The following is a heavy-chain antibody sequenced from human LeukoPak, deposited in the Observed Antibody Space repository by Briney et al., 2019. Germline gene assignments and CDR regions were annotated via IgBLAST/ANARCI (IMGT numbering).Heavy chain of an antibody. V-gene: IGHV4-4*07. D-gene: IGHD3-10*01. Sequence: SETLSLTCTVSGGSISGYYWSWVRQPAGKGLEWIARFSGSGSTNYNPSLKSRVTLLVDTSKNQFSLKLSSVTAADTAVYYCARGVGPVMVRGVIGWFDPWGQGTLVTVSS. CDR2: FSGSGST. CDR1: GGSISGYY. CDR3: ARGVGPVMVRGVIGWFDP. J-gene: IGHJ5*02.